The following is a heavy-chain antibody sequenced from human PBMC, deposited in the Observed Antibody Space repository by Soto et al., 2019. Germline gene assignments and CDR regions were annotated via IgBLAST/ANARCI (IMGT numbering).Heavy chain of an antibody. J-gene: IGHJ4*02. CDR1: GYTFTSYA. CDR2: INAGNGNT. D-gene: IGHD3-9*01. CDR3: ARDDILTGYYKIFDY. V-gene: IGHV1-3*01. Sequence: QVQLVQSGAEVKKPGASVKVSCKASGYTFTSYAMHWVRQAPGQRLEWMGWINAGNGNTKYSQKFQGRVTITRDTSASTAYMELSSLRSEDTGVYYCARDDILTGYYKIFDYWGQGTLVTVSS.